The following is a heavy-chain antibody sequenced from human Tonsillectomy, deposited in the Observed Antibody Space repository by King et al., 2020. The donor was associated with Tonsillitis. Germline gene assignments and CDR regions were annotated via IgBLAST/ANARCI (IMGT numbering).Heavy chain of an antibody. CDR2: IYYSGST. Sequence: QVQLQESGPGLVKPSETLSLTCTVSGGSISNYYWSWIRQPPGKGLEWIGYIYYSGSTNYNPSLRSRLTISVDTSKNPFSLRLGSVTAADTAVYYCAREPEIAPRGFFDYWGQGTLVTVSS. CDR1: GGSISNYY. V-gene: IGHV4-59*01. J-gene: IGHJ4*02. D-gene: IGHD6-13*01. CDR3: AREPEIAPRGFFDY.